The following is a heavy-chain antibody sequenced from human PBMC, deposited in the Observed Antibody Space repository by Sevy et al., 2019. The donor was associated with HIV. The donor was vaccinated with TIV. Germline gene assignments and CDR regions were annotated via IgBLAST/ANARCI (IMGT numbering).Heavy chain of an antibody. CDR3: AKDVPDQSWYDDFWSGSPCFDY. D-gene: IGHD3-3*01. J-gene: IGHJ4*01. CDR2: MSGRGDSR. CDR1: GFRFGSQA. V-gene: IGHV3-23*01. Sequence: GGSLRLSCVGSGFRFGSQAMSWVRQAPGKGLEWVSGMSGRGDSRGYAHSVKGRFTISRDNSKNTVYLQMNSLTAEDTAPYYCAKDVPDQSWYDDFWSGSPCFDYWGRGILVTVSS.